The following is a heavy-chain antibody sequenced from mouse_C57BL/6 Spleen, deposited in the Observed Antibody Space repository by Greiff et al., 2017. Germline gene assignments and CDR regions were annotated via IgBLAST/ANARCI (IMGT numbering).Heavy chain of an antibody. CDR2: ISSGSSTI. CDR1: GFTFSDYG. V-gene: IGHV5-17*01. D-gene: IGHD1-1*01. Sequence: VQLKESGGGLVKPGGSLKLSCAASGFTFSDYGMHWVRQAPEKGLEWVAYISSGSSTIYYADTVKGRFTISRDNAKNTLFLQMTSLRSEDTAMYYCAIYYGSSYDAMDYWGQGTSVTVSS. CDR3: AIYYGSSYDAMDY. J-gene: IGHJ4*01.